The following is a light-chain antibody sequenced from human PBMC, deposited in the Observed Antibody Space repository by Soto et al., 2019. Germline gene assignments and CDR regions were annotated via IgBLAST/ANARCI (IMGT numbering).Light chain of an antibody. CDR2: AAS. CDR1: PSISTY. V-gene: IGKV1-39*01. J-gene: IGKJ4*01. Sequence: DIQMTQSPSSLSASVGDRVPITCRARPSISTYLHRYPQEPGKAPNLLIYAASPLQSGVPSTFSSSSSGGAFTTLTISLQPEDVATYFCRHGYSTPRAFGEGTKVDIK. CDR3: RHGYSTPRA.